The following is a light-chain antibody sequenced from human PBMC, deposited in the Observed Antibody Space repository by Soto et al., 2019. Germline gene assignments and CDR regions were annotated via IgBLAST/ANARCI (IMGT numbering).Light chain of an antibody. V-gene: IGKV1-27*01. Sequence: DIQMTQSPSSLSASVGDRVTITCRTSQGISNYLAWYQQKPGKVPKLLIYGASTLQPGVPSRFSGSGSGADFTLTISSLQPEYVATYYCQKYDGAPRTFGQGTKVEIK. CDR3: QKYDGAPRT. J-gene: IGKJ1*01. CDR2: GAS. CDR1: QGISNY.